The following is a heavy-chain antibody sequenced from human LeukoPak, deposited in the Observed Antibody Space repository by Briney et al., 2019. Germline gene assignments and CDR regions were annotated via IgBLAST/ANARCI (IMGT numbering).Heavy chain of an antibody. D-gene: IGHD6-6*01. CDR2: INTDGSST. CDR3: ARVKEQLRIAARPFYYYYMDV. CDR1: GFTFSSYW. Sequence: GGSLRLSCAASGFTFSSYWMHWVRQAPGKGLVWVSRINTDGSSTSYADSVKGRFTISRDNAKNTLYLQMNSLRAEDTAVYYCARVKEQLRIAARPFYYYYMDVWGKGTTVTVSS. V-gene: IGHV3-74*01. J-gene: IGHJ6*03.